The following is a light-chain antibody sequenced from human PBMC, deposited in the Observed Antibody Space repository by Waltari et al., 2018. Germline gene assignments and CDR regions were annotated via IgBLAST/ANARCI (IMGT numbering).Light chain of an antibody. Sequence: QSELTQPPSASGTPGQQVTISCSGRYSNVGNTVVNWYQQFPGTAPKPLIYRSDQRPSGVPDRFSGSKSGTSASLAIIGLRSDDEADYYCASWDDSLNGRWVFGGGTKLTVL. J-gene: IGLJ2*01. CDR1: YSNVGNTV. CDR2: RSD. V-gene: IGLV1-44*01. CDR3: ASWDDSLNGRWV.